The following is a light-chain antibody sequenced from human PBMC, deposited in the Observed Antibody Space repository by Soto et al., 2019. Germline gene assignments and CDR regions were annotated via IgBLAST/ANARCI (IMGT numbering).Light chain of an antibody. J-gene: IGKJ4*01. CDR1: QSVSSSY. Sequence: EIVLTQSPGTLSSSPGDRATLACRASQSVSSSYLGWYQQKPGQAPRLLIYGASSRATGIPDRFSGSGSGTDFTLTITRLEPEDFAVYYCQQYGSSPLTFGGGTKVEIK. CDR2: GAS. CDR3: QQYGSSPLT. V-gene: IGKV3-20*01.